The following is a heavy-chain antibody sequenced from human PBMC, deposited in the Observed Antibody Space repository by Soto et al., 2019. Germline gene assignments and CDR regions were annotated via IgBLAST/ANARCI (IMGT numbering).Heavy chain of an antibody. D-gene: IGHD3-22*01. V-gene: IGHV1-3*01. CDR3: ARELHYYDSSGYYDY. CDR2: INAGNGNT. CDR1: GYTFTSYA. Sequence: RASVKVSCKASGYTFTSYAMRWVRQAPGQRLEWMGWINAGNGNTKYSQKFQGRVTITRDTSASTAYMELSSLRSEDTAVYYCARELHYYDSSGYYDYWGQGTLVTVSS. J-gene: IGHJ4*02.